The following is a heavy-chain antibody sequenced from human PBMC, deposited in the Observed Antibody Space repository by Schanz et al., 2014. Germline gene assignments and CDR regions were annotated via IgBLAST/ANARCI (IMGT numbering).Heavy chain of an antibody. CDR2: IRYDGSNQ. CDR3: AKDSRGSSFDMDV. J-gene: IGHJ6*02. D-gene: IGHD1-26*01. CDR1: GFTFTNLG. Sequence: QVQLVESGGGVVQPGGSLRLSCAASGFTFTNLGMHWVRRAPGKGLEWVAFIRYDGSNQYYADSVKGRFTISRDNSKNSLYLQMNSLRTEDTALYYCAKDSRGSSFDMDVWGQGTTVTVSS. V-gene: IGHV3-30*02.